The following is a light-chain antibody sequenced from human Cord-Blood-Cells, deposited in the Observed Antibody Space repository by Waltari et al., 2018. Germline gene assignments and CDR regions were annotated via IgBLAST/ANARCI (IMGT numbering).Light chain of an antibody. CDR2: DAS. CDR3: QQYDNLPMYT. Sequence: DIQMTQSPSSLSASVGDRVTFTCQASQDISNYLNWYQQKPGKAPKLLIYDASNLETGVPSRFSGSGSGTDFTFTISSLQPEDIATYYCQQYDNLPMYTFGQGTKLEIK. J-gene: IGKJ2*01. CDR1: QDISNY. V-gene: IGKV1-33*01.